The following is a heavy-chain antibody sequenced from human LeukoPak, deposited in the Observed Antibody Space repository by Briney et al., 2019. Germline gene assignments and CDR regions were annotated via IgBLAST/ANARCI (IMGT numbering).Heavy chain of an antibody. CDR2: IYYSGST. CDR1: GGSISSYY. D-gene: IGHD6-13*01. CDR3: ARVHSSSWSLYYYYYMDV. J-gene: IGHJ6*03. V-gene: IGHV4-59*01. Sequence: KTSETLSLTCTVSGGSISSYYWSWIRQPPGKGLEWIGYIYYSGSTNYNPSLKSRVTISVDTSKNQFSLKLSSVTAADTAVYYCARVHSSSWSLYYYYYMDVWGKGTTVTVSS.